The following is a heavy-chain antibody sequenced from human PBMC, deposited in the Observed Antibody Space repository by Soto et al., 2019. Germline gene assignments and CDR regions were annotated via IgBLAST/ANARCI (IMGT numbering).Heavy chain of an antibody. CDR1: GFAFDSHW. D-gene: IGHD5-12*01. CDR2: INGDGSST. Sequence: EVQLVASGGGLVQPGGSLRLSCAAAGFAFDSHWMHWVRQAPGKGLVWVSRINGDGSSTFYADSVKGRFTISRDNARNTVYLQMNSLRAEDTAVYYCARGIQWRYGMDVWGQGTTVTVSS. V-gene: IGHV3-74*01. CDR3: ARGIQWRYGMDV. J-gene: IGHJ6*02.